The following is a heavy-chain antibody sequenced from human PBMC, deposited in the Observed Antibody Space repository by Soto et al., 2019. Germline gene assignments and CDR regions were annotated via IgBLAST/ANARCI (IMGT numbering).Heavy chain of an antibody. CDR2: ISAHNANT. CDR3: ARGRYGDY. Sequence: QVHLVQSGAEVKKPGASVKVSCQASGYAFTTYGITWVRQAPGQGIEWMGWISAHNANTNYAQKLQGRVTVTRDTSTSTAYMELRSRRSDDTAVYYWARGRYGDYWGQGALVTVSS. V-gene: IGHV1-18*01. CDR1: GYAFTTYG. J-gene: IGHJ4*02. D-gene: IGHD1-1*01.